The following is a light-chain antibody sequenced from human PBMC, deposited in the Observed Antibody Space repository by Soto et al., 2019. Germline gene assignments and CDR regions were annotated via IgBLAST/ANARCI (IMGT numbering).Light chain of an antibody. CDR3: QLYGTSPPRYI. CDR1: QSMSSTH. J-gene: IGKJ2*01. CDR2: GSS. Sequence: EIVLTLSPGTLSLSPGERATLSCRASQSMSSTHLAWYQHKPGQAPRLLIYGSSTRATGVPDRFSGSGSGTDFTLTITGLEPEDFAVYYCQLYGTSPPRYIFGQGTKLEIK. V-gene: IGKV3-20*01.